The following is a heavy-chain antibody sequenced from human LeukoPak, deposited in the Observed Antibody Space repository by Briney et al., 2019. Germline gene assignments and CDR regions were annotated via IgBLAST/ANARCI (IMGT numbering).Heavy chain of an antibody. CDR3: ARVGDYYDSSGYRHDAFDT. CDR2: IIPIFGTA. J-gene: IGHJ3*02. Sequence: GSSVKVSCKASGGTFSSYAISWVRQAPGQGLEWMGGIIPIFGTANYAQKFQGRVTITTDESTSTAYMELSSLRSEDTAVYYCARVGDYYDSSGYRHDAFDTWGQGTMVTVSS. D-gene: IGHD3-22*01. V-gene: IGHV1-69*05. CDR1: GGTFSSYA.